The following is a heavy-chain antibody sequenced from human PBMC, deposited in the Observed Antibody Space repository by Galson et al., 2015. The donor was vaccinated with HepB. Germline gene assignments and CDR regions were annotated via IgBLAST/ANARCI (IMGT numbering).Heavy chain of an antibody. V-gene: IGHV2-5*02. CDR2: IYWDDDK. Sequence: PALVKPTQTLTLTCSVSGFSVSKSGVAVGWIRQPPGKALEWLALIYWDDDKRYNPSLKSRLTITKATSKNQVVLTMTNMDPVDTATYYCAHRGYDSSGYLNWFDPWGQGTLVTVSS. CDR3: AHRGYDSSGYLNWFDP. CDR1: GFSVSKSGVA. J-gene: IGHJ5*02. D-gene: IGHD3-22*01.